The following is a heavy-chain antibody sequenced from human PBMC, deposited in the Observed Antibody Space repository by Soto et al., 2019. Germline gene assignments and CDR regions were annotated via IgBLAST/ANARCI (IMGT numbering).Heavy chain of an antibody. D-gene: IGHD4-17*01. V-gene: IGHV3-23*01. CDR1: GFTFSSYA. J-gene: IGHJ4*02. CDR2: ISGSGGST. CDR3: AKVFIVMTTVTRCFDY. Sequence: EVQLLESGGGLVQPGGSLRLSCAASGFTFSSYAMSWVRQAPGKGLEWVSAISGSGGSTYYADSVKGRFTISRDNSKNTLYLQMNSLRAEDTAVYYCAKVFIVMTTVTRCFDYWGQGTLVTVSS.